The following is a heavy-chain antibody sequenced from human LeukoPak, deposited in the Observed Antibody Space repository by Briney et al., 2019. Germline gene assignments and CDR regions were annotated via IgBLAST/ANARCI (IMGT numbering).Heavy chain of an antibody. CDR1: GYTFTGYY. Sequence: ASVKVSCKASGYTFTGYYMHWVRQAPGQGLEWMGWINPNSGGTNYAQKFQGRVTMTRDTSISTAYMELSRLRSDDMAVYYCAREGATDYSSFCDYWGQGTLVTVSS. CDR2: INPNSGGT. D-gene: IGHD4-11*01. J-gene: IGHJ4*02. CDR3: AREGATDYSSFCDY. V-gene: IGHV1-2*02.